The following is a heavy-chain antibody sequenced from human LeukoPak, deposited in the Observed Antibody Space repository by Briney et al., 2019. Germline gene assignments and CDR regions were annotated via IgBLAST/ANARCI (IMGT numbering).Heavy chain of an antibody. V-gene: IGHV3-74*01. Sequence: GGSLRLSCAASGFTFSSYWMHWVRQAPGKGLVWVSRINSDGSSTSYADSVKGRFTISRDNAKNTLYLQMNSLRAEDTAVYYCARVGPAAILDYWGQGTLVTVSS. CDR3: ARVGPAAILDY. D-gene: IGHD2-2*01. CDR2: INSDGSST. CDR1: GFTFSSYW. J-gene: IGHJ4*02.